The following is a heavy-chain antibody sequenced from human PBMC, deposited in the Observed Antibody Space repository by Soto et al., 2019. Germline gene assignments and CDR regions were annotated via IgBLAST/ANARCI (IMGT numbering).Heavy chain of an antibody. D-gene: IGHD6-6*01. CDR2: VNPSGTFT. CDR3: ERLAVRLSYSGIGF. Sequence: EVQLLESGGGLLQPGGSLRLSCVASQFSFSNYFMYWVRQAPGQGLEWVSAVNPSGTFTYYADSVKGRFTISRDNSKNTVYLEMNSLRGEDTAVYFCERLAVRLSYSGIGFWGQGATVTVSS. CDR1: QFSFSNYF. V-gene: IGHV3-23*01. J-gene: IGHJ6*02.